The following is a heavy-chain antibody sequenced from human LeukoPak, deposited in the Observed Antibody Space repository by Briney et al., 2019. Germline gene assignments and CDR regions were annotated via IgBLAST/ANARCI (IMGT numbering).Heavy chain of an antibody. Sequence: ETLSLTCSVSGGSISSSNYYWAWIRQVPGKGLEWVSGISASGGSTSYADSVRGRFTISRDNSKNTLYVQMNSLRDEDTAVYYCAKDQRWESPHYLDSWGQGTLVTVSS. CDR2: ISASGGST. V-gene: IGHV3-23*01. CDR1: GGSISSSNYY. J-gene: IGHJ4*02. CDR3: AKDQRWESPHYLDS. D-gene: IGHD1-26*01.